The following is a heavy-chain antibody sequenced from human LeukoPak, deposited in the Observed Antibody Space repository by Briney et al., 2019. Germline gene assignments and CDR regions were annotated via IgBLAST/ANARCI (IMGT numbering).Heavy chain of an antibody. D-gene: IGHD1-26*01. Sequence: GGSLRLSCAASGFTFSGSAMHWVRQASGKGLEWVGRIRSKANSYETAYAASVKGRFPTSRDDSKNTAYLQMNSLKTEDTAVDYCTRSYPGSGSYYFDYWGQGTLVTVSS. CDR1: GFTFSGSA. J-gene: IGHJ4*02. CDR3: TRSYPGSGSYYFDY. CDR2: IRSKANSYET. V-gene: IGHV3-73*01.